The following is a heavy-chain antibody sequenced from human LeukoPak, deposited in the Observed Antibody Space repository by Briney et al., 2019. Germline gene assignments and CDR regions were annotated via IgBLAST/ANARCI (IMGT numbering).Heavy chain of an antibody. CDR2: ISASGGST. Sequence: PGGSLRLSCAASGFTFSSYAMSWVRQAPGKGLEWVSSISASGGSTYYADSVKGRFTISRDNSKNTLYLQMNSLRAEDTAVYYCAKGNCRGTSCYSDYWGQGTLVTVSS. D-gene: IGHD2-2*02. CDR3: AKGNCRGTSCYSDY. J-gene: IGHJ4*02. V-gene: IGHV3-23*01. CDR1: GFTFSSYA.